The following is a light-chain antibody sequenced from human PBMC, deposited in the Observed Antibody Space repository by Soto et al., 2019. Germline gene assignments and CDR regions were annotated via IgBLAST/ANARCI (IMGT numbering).Light chain of an antibody. Sequence: EIVMTQSPATLSVSPGERATLSCRASQSVSSNLAWYQQKPGQAPRLLIYGASTRATGIPARFSGSGSGTKFTLTISLLLSEDFAVYYCQQYNNWPRTFGQGTKV. J-gene: IGKJ1*01. CDR2: GAS. CDR3: QQYNNWPRT. V-gene: IGKV3-15*01. CDR1: QSVSSN.